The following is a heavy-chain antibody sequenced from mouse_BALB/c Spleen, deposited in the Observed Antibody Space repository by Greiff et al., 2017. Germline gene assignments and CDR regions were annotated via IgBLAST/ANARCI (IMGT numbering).Heavy chain of an antibody. CDR2: ISNGGGST. J-gene: IGHJ4*01. V-gene: IGHV5-12-2*01. Sequence: EVKLVESGGGLVQPGGSLKLSCAASGFTFSSYTMSWVRQTPEKRLEWVAYISNGGGSTYYPDTVKGRFTISRDNAKNTLYLQMSSLKSEDTAIYYCARKTADYAMDYWGQGTSVTVSS. CDR1: GFTFSSYT. CDR3: ARKTADYAMDY. D-gene: IGHD1-2*01.